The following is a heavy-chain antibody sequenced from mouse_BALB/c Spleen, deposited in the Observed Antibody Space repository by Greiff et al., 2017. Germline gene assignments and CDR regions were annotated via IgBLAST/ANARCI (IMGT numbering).Heavy chain of an antibody. CDR1: GYTFTDYN. J-gene: IGHJ3*01. CDR3: AGGYFDFAY. CDR2: IYPYNGGT. Sequence: EVKLMESGPELVKPGASVKISCKASGYTFTDYNMHWVKQSHGKSLEWIGYIYPYNGGTGYNQKFKSKATLTVDNSSSTAYMELRSLTSEDSAVYYCAGGYFDFAYWGQGTLVTVSA. V-gene: IGHV1S29*02. D-gene: IGHD2-3*01.